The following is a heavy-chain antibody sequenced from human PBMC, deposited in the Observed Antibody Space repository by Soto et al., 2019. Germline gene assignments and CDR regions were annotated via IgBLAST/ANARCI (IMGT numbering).Heavy chain of an antibody. CDR3: ARDPGGRRDVFDI. CDR1: GFTFSTYS. J-gene: IGHJ3*02. V-gene: IGHV3-21*01. Sequence: GGSLRLSCVASGFTFSTYSMNWVRQAPGKGLEWVSSITSTSIYIYYADSVKGRFTISRDNAKNSLYLQMNSLRAEDTAVYYCARDPGGRRDVFDIWGQGTMVTVSS. D-gene: IGHD3-10*01. CDR2: ITSTSIYI.